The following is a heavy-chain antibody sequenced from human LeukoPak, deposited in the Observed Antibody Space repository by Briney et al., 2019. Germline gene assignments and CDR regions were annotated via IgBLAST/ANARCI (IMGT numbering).Heavy chain of an antibody. D-gene: IGHD3-3*02. CDR3: ARSSTGSYFDY. J-gene: IGHJ4*02. CDR1: GGSMSRYY. CDR2: MYYSGST. Sequence: SDTLSLTCTVSGGSMSRYYWSWIRQPRGKGLEWIGYMYYSGSTKYNPSLKSRVTISVDTSKNQFSLKLSSVTAADTAVYYCARSSTGSYFDYWGQGTLVTVSS. V-gene: IGHV4-59*07.